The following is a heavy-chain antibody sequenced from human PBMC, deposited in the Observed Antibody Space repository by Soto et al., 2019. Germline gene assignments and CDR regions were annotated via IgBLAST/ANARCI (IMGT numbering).Heavy chain of an antibody. CDR1: GSTFSNYG. Sequence: PGGSLRLPYAASGSTFSNYGRHWVRQAPGKGLLWVSRINPDGSSTSYADSVKDRFTISRDNAENTLFLQMNILRAEDTALYYCTSDSFGPRDFWGQGTLVTVSS. CDR2: INPDGSST. J-gene: IGHJ4*02. CDR3: TSDSFGPRDF. D-gene: IGHD3-10*01. V-gene: IGHV3-74*01.